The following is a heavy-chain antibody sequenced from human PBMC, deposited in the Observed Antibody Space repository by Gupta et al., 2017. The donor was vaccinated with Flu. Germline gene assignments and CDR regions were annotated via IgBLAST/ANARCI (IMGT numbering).Heavy chain of an antibody. Sequence: QVQLVQSGAEVKKPGASVKVSCKASGYTFTSYGIRWSRQAPGQGLEWMGWISAYNGNTNYAQKLQGRVTMTTDTSTSTAYMELRSLRSDDTAVYYCAREYYYVPGHYYYYHGMDVWGQETTVTVS. CDR3: AREYYYVPGHYYYYHGMDV. J-gene: IGHJ6*02. V-gene: IGHV1-18*01. CDR2: ISAYNGNT. CDR1: GYTFTSYG. D-gene: IGHD3-10*02.